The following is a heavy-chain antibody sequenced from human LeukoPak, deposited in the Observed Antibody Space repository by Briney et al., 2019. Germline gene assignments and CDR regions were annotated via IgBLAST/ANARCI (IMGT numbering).Heavy chain of an antibody. J-gene: IGHJ4*02. Sequence: SQTLSLTCTLSRGSLSNYYSGWIRHPPRKGQEWIVYIYYSGSTNYNPSLKSRVTISVDTSKNQFSLKLRSVTAADTAVYYCARVRGYHWESFYDYWGQGTLVTVSS. CDR1: RGSLSNYY. CDR2: IYYSGST. CDR3: ARVRGYHWESFYDY. V-gene: IGHV4-59*01. D-gene: IGHD5-12*01.